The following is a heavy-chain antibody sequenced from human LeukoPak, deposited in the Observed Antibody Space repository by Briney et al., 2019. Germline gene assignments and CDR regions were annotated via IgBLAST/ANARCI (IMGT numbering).Heavy chain of an antibody. V-gene: IGHV3-21*01. Sequence: GGSLRLSCAASGFTFSSYSMNWVRQAPGKRLEWVSSISSISSYIYYADSVKGRFTISRDNAKNSLYLQMISLRAEDTSVYYWARGVDYNASGSYYEPTPLSDYWGQGTLVTVSS. CDR1: GFTFSSYS. J-gene: IGHJ4*02. D-gene: IGHD3-10*01. CDR2: ISSISSYI. CDR3: ARGVDYNASGSYYEPTPLSDY.